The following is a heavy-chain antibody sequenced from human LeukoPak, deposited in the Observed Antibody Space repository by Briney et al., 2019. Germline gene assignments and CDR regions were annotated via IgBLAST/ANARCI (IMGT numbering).Heavy chain of an antibody. CDR3: AREPKPMVYAILYYYYYMDV. Sequence: ASVKVSCKASGYTFTGYYMHWVRQAPGQGLEWMGWINPNSGGTNYAQKFQGRVTMTRDTSISTAYMELSRLRSDDTAVYYCAREPKPMVYAILYYYYYMDVWGKGTTVTVSS. V-gene: IGHV1-2*02. CDR2: INPNSGGT. CDR1: GYTFTGYY. J-gene: IGHJ6*03. D-gene: IGHD2-8*01.